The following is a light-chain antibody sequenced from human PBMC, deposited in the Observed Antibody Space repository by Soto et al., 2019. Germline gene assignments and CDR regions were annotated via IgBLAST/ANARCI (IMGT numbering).Light chain of an antibody. Sequence: EIVLTQSPGTLSLSLGERATLSCRASQSVSSSYLAWYQQKPGQPPMLLIYGASSRATGIPDRFSGSGCGREFTLTISSLEHEDFAVYYCQQYGSSPRYTFGRGTRLEIK. J-gene: IGKJ2*01. CDR1: QSVSSSY. CDR2: GAS. CDR3: QQYGSSPRYT. V-gene: IGKV3-20*01.